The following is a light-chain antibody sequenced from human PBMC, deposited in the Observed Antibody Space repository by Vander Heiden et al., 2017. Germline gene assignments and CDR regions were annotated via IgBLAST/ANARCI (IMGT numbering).Light chain of an antibody. CDR3: QQRSNWPPWT. Sequence: EIVLTQSPATLSLSPGERATLSCRASQSVSSYLAWYQQQPGEAPRHLIYDASNRATGIPARFSGSGSGTDFTLTISSLEPEDFAVYYCQQRSNWPPWTFGQGTKVEIK. CDR1: QSVSSY. J-gene: IGKJ1*01. CDR2: DAS. V-gene: IGKV3-11*01.